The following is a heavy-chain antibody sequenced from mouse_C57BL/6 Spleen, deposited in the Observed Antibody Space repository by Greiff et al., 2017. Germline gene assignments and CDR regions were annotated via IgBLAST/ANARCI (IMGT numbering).Heavy chain of an antibody. CDR2: ISDGGSYT. V-gene: IGHV5-4*01. D-gene: IGHD1-1*01. CDR1: GFTFSSYA. J-gene: IGHJ2*01. Sequence: EVQLVESGGGLVKPGGSLKLSCAASGFTFSSYAMSWVRQTPEKRLEWVATISDGGSYTYYPDNVKGRFTISRDNAKNNLYLQMSHLKSEDTAMYYCARAIITTVVAKYYFDYWGQGTTLTVSS. CDR3: ARAIITTVVAKYYFDY.